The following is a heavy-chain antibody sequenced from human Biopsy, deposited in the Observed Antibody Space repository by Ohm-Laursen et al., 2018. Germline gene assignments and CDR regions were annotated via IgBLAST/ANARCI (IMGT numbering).Heavy chain of an antibody. CDR1: GFCFSSYG. V-gene: IGHV3-23*01. CDR2: SSGSGDAK. Sequence: SLRLSCTASGFCFSSYGMSWARQAPGKGLEWLSESSGSGDAKYYADSVEGRFTISKDISKNTLYLQMNSLSVDDTAIYYCAKNQAHNEGVTDHFDSWGQGTLVTVSS. D-gene: IGHD3-10*01. CDR3: AKNQAHNEGVTDHFDS. J-gene: IGHJ4*02.